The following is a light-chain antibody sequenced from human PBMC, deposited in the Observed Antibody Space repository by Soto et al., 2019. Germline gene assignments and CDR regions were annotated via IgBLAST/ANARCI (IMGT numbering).Light chain of an antibody. J-gene: IGKJ4*01. Sequence: ETQMTQSPVTLSVSPGERVTLSCRASQSVSSDLAWDQKKPGQPPRLLIYGAATRATGIPARFSGSGSGTEFTLTINSLQSEDFALYYCQQYNIWPLTFGGGTRVQIK. CDR3: QQYNIWPLT. V-gene: IGKV3-15*01. CDR2: GAA. CDR1: QSVSSD.